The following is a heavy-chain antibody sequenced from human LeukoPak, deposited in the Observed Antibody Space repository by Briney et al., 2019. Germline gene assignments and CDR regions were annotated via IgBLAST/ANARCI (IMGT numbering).Heavy chain of an antibody. CDR2: IYYSGST. J-gene: IGHJ4*02. Sequence: SETLSLTCTVSGGSVSSGNYYWSWIRQPSGKGLEWIGYIYYSGSTNYNPSLKSRVTISVDTSKNQFSLKLSSVTAADTAVYYCASLGGYSYGGGFDYWGQGTLVTVSS. CDR3: ASLGGYSYGGGFDY. D-gene: IGHD5-18*01. V-gene: IGHV4-61*01. CDR1: GGSVSSGNYY.